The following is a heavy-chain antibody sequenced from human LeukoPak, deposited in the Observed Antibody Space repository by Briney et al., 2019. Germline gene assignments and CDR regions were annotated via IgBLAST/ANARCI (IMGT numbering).Heavy chain of an antibody. CDR1: GGSISSGGYY. CDR3: ARGYYYDLDY. D-gene: IGHD3-22*01. CDR2: IYYSGST. Sequence: SETLSLTCTVSGGSISSGGYYWSWIRQHPGKGLEWIGYIYYSGSTYYNPSLKSRVTISVDTSKNQFSLKLSSVTAADTAVYYCARGYYYDLDYWGQGTPDTVSS. V-gene: IGHV4-31*03. J-gene: IGHJ4*02.